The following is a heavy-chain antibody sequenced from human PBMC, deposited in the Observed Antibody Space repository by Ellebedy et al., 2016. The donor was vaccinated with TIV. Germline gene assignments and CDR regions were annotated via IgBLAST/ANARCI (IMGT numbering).Heavy chain of an antibody. J-gene: IGHJ6*02. CDR2: FDPEDGET. V-gene: IGHV1-24*01. CDR3: ARDAAIVARQYYYYYGMDV. Sequence: AASVKVSCKVSGYTLTELSMHWVRQAPGKGLEWMGGFDPEDGETIYAQKFQGRVTMTEDTSTDTAYMELSSLRSEDTAVYYCARDAAIVARQYYYYYGMDVWGQGTTVTVSS. CDR1: GYTLTELS. D-gene: IGHD2-2*02.